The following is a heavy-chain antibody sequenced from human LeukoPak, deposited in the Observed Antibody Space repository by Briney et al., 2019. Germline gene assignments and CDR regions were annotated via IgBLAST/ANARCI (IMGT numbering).Heavy chain of an antibody. CDR2: INPNSGDT. D-gene: IGHD6-19*01. CDR1: EYTFTAYY. CDR3: ARGGSSGWYVHPTLDY. Sequence: ASVKVSCKASEYTFTAYYIHWVRQGPGQGLEWMGWINPNSGDTKYGQKFQGRVTMTRDTSINTAYMEVTGLISDDTAVYYCARGGSSGWYVHPTLDYWGQGTLVTVSS. J-gene: IGHJ4*02. V-gene: IGHV1-2*02.